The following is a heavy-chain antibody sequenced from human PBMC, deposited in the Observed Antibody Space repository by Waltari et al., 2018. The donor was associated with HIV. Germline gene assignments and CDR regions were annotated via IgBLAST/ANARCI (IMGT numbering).Heavy chain of an antibody. Sequence: QDQLVESGGGVVQPGRSLRLFCAASGFPFSRYAMHWVRQAPGKGLEWVAVISFDGSSAYYADSVKGRFTISKDNPKNTLYLQMKSLITEDTAVYFCARDSLYSDSSGYYFRPFDMWGQGTMVTVSS. V-gene: IGHV3-30-3*01. J-gene: IGHJ3*02. CDR1: GFPFSRYA. CDR2: ISFDGSSA. D-gene: IGHD3-22*01. CDR3: ARDSLYSDSSGYYFRPFDM.